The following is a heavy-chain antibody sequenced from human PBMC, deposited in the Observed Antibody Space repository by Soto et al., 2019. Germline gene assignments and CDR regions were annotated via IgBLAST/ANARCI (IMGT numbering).Heavy chain of an antibody. CDR3: ASHDCSGGSCYPYYYYGMDV. D-gene: IGHD2-15*01. V-gene: IGHV1-3*01. J-gene: IGHJ6*02. CDR1: GYTFTSYA. Sequence: ASVKVSCKASGYTFTSYAMHWVRQAPGQRLEWMGWINAGNGNTKYSQKFQGRVTMTRDTSTSTVYMELSSLRSEDTAVYYCASHDCSGGSCYPYYYYGMDVWGQGTTVTV. CDR2: INAGNGNT.